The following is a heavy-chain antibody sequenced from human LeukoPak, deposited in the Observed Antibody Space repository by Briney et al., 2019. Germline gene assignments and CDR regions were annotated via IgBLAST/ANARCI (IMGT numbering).Heavy chain of an antibody. D-gene: IGHD6-19*01. Sequence: KPSETLSLTCAVYGGSFSGYYWSWIRQPPGKGLEWIGEINHSGSTYYNPSLKSRVTISVDRSKNQFSLKLSSVTAADTAVYYCARANTYSSGWYKGAFDIWGQGTMVTVSS. V-gene: IGHV4-34*01. CDR3: ARANTYSSGWYKGAFDI. CDR1: GGSFSGYY. J-gene: IGHJ3*02. CDR2: INHSGST.